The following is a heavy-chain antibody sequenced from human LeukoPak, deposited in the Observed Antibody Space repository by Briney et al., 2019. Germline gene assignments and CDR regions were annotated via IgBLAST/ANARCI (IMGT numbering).Heavy chain of an antibody. Sequence: SETLSLTCTVSGYSISSGYYWGWIRQPPGKGLEWIGRIYTSGSTNYNPSLKSRVTISVDTSKNQFSLKLSSVTAADTAVYYCARDGVGYCSSTSCPPPAFDIWGQGTMVTVSS. D-gene: IGHD2-2*01. V-gene: IGHV4-38-2*02. J-gene: IGHJ3*02. CDR3: ARDGVGYCSSTSCPPPAFDI. CDR1: GYSISSGYY. CDR2: IYTSGST.